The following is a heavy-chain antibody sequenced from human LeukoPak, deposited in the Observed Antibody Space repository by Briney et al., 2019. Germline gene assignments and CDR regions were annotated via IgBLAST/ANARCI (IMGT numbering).Heavy chain of an antibody. CDR3: ARAGSGSGWYFDY. CDR2: ISPYNGNT. Sequence: GASVKDSCKASGYDFTSVGITWVRRAPGQGLEWMGWISPYNGNTRYAQKFQGRVAMTTDTSTTTAYMELRGLRFNDTAVYYCARAGSGSGWYFDYWGQGTLVTVSS. V-gene: IGHV1-18*01. D-gene: IGHD6-19*01. CDR1: GYDFTSVG. J-gene: IGHJ4*02.